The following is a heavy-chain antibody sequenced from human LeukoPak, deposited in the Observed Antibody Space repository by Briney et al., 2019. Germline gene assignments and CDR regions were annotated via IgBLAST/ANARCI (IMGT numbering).Heavy chain of an antibody. D-gene: IGHD3-10*01. J-gene: IGHJ3*02. CDR1: GYTFTGYY. V-gene: IGHV1-2*02. Sequence: ASVKVSCKASGYTFTGYYMHWVRQAPGQGLEWMGWINPNSGGTNYAQEFQGRVTMTRDTSISTAYMELSRLRSDDTAVYYCARVLWFGEKAAFDIWGQGTMVTVSS. CDR3: ARVLWFGEKAAFDI. CDR2: INPNSGGT.